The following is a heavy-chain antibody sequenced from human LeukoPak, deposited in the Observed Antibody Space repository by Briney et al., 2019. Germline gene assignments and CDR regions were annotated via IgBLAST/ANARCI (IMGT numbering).Heavy chain of an antibody. CDR3: AKAHDLSSSGSSYFDY. J-gene: IGHJ4*02. CDR1: GFTFSSSA. Sequence: GGSLRLSCAASGFTFSSSAMSWVRQAPGKGLEWVSAISGSGGSTYYADSVKGRFTISRDNSKNTLYLQMNSLRAEDTAVYYCAKAHDLSSSGSSYFDYWGQGTLVTVSS. V-gene: IGHV3-23*01. CDR2: ISGSGGST. D-gene: IGHD6-19*01.